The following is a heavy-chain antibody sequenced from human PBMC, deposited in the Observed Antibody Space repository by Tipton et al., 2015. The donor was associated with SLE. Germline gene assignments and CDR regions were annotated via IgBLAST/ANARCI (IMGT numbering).Heavy chain of an antibody. D-gene: IGHD3-10*01. V-gene: IGHV3-74*01. Sequence: SLRLSCVASGFTFSSSWMHWVRQAPGQGLVWVSRISSDGSSTSYADPVKGRFTISRDNAKNTLYLQMNSLRAEDTAVYYCASASRAAYDSGSSFAYWGQGTLVTVSS. J-gene: IGHJ4*02. CDR3: ASASRAAYDSGSSFAY. CDR1: GFTFSSSW. CDR2: ISSDGSST.